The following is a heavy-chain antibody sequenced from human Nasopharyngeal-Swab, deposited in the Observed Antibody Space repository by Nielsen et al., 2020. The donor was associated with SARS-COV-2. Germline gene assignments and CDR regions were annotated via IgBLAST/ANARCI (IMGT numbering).Heavy chain of an antibody. CDR2: IIPIFGTA. J-gene: IGHJ6*02. V-gene: IGHV1-69*01. CDR3: ARDRVDVTFGVVIAVYGMDV. Sequence: WVRQAPGQGLEWMGGIIPIFGTANYAQKFQGRVTITADESTSTAYMELSSLRSEDTAVYYCARDRVDVTFGVVIAVYGMDVWGQGTTVTVSS. D-gene: IGHD3-3*01.